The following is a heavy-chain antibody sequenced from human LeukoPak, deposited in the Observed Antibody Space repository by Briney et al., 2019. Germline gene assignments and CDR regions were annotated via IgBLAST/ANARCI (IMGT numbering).Heavy chain of an antibody. CDR1: GYTFTGYY. V-gene: IGHV1-2*02. CDR3: ARDDGGYEAYFDY. J-gene: IGHJ4*02. CDR2: INPNSGGT. Sequence: ASVKVSCKASGYTFTGYYMHWVRQAPGQGLEWMGWINPNSGGTNYAQKFQGRVTMTRDTSISTAYMELSRLRSDDTAVYYCARDDGGYEAYFDYWGQGTLVTASS. D-gene: IGHD5-12*01.